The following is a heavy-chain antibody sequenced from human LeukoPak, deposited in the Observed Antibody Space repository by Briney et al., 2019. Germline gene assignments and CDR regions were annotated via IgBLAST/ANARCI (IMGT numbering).Heavy chain of an antibody. Sequence: ASVKVSCKTSGYSFTRYTISWLRQAPGQGLEWMAWIDPKSGHTYNVERVQGRVTMTTDTSTTTTYMELRGLTSDDTAVYYCARGLAVSGLLVAFDIWGQGTMVIVSS. CDR2: IDPKSGHT. CDR3: ARGLAVSGLLVAFDI. J-gene: IGHJ3*02. V-gene: IGHV1-18*01. D-gene: IGHD6-19*01. CDR1: GYSFTRYT.